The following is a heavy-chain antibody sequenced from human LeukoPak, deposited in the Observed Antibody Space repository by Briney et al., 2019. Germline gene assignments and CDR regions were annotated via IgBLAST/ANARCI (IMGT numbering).Heavy chain of an antibody. CDR1: GGSISSSSYY. J-gene: IGHJ4*02. Sequence: PSETLSLTCTVSGGSISSSSYYWGWIRQPPGKGLEWIGSIYYSGSTYYNPSLKSRVTISVDTSKNQFSLKLSSVTAADTAVYYCARAIDYPKSPNDYWGQGTLVIVSS. CDR2: IYYSGST. CDR3: ARAIDYPKSPNDY. D-gene: IGHD4-11*01. V-gene: IGHV4-39*07.